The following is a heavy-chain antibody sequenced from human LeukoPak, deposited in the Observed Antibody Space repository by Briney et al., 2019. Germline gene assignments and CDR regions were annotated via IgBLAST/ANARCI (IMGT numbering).Heavy chain of an antibody. V-gene: IGHV3-30*18. CDR2: ISYDGSNK. J-gene: IGHJ4*02. CDR1: GFTFSSYG. D-gene: IGHD6-19*01. CDR3: AKVGVGGWYLGANDY. Sequence: PGGSLRLSCAASGFTFSSYGMHWVRQAPGKGLEWVAVISYDGSNKYYADSVKGRFTISRDNSKNTLYLQMNSLRAEDTAVYYCAKVGVGGWYLGANDYWGQGTLVTVSS.